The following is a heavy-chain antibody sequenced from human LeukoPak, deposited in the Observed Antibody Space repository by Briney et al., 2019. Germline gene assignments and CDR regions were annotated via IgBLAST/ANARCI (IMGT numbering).Heavy chain of an antibody. CDR2: ISSSSSYI. V-gene: IGHV3-21*01. J-gene: IGHJ4*02. Sequence: PGGSLRLSCAASGFTFSSYSMNWVRQAPGKGLEWVSSISSSSSYIYYADSVKGRFTISRDKAKNSLYLQMNSLRAEDTAVYYCARDSGIFGVVIFDYWGQGTLVTVSS. CDR1: GFTFSSYS. D-gene: IGHD3-3*01. CDR3: ARDSGIFGVVIFDY.